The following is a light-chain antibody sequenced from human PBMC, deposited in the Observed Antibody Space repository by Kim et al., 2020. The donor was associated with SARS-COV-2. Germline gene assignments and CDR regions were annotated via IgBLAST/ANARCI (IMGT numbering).Light chain of an antibody. Sequence: QSALTQPPSASGSPGQSVTISCTGTSSDVGAYNYVSWYQQHPGKAPKLMIYVANKRPSGVPDRFSGSKSGNTASLTVSGLQAEDEADYYCSSYAGSKIAVFGGGTQLTVL. CDR1: SSDVGAYNY. CDR3: SSYAGSKIAV. CDR2: VAN. V-gene: IGLV2-8*01. J-gene: IGLJ2*01.